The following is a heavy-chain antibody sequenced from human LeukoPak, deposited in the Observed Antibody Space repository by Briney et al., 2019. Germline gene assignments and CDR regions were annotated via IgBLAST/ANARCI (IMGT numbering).Heavy chain of an antibody. CDR3: AKEELGYCSGGSCY. CDR2: ISGDGGIT. Sequence: PGGSLRLSCAGSGFTFSTYAMNWVRQAPGKGLEWVSAISGDGGITYYADSAKGRFTISRDNSKNTLYLQMNSLRAEDTAVYYCAKEELGYCSGGSCYWGQGTLVTVSS. J-gene: IGHJ4*02. D-gene: IGHD2-15*01. CDR1: GFTFSTYA. V-gene: IGHV3-23*01.